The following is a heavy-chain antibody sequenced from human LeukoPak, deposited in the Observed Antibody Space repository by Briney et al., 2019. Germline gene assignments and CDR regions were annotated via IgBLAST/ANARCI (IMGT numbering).Heavy chain of an antibody. CDR2: IKQDGSEK. V-gene: IGHV3-7*01. CDR1: GFTFSSYA. Sequence: QPGGSLRLSCAASGFTFSSYAMSWVRQAPGKGLGWVANIKQDGSEKYYVDSVKGRFTISRDNAKNSLYLQMNSLRAEDTAVYYCARMTYYYYMDVWGKGTTVTVSS. J-gene: IGHJ6*03. CDR3: ARMTYYYYMDV.